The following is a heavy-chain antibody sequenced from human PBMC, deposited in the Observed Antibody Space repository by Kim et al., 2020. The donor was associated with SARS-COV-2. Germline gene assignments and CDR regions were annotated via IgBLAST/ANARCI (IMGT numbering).Heavy chain of an antibody. Sequence: SFTTHADSVKGRFTISRDNAKHTVYLQMNGLRVDVTAMYYCARDQSWNFDLWGRGTQVTVSS. CDR2: SFT. CDR3: ARDQSWNFDL. V-gene: IGHV3-74*01. J-gene: IGHJ2*01.